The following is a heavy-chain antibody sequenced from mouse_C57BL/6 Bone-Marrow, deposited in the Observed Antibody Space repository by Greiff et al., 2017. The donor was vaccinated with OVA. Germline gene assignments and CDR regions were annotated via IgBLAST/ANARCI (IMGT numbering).Heavy chain of an antibody. Sequence: EVQGVESGGGLVKPGGSLKLSCAASGFTFSSYAMSWVRQTPEKRLEWVATISDGGSYTYYPDNVKGRFTISRDNAKNNLYLQMSHLKSEDTAMYYCARVDGYGDYWGQGTTLTVSS. CDR3: ARVDGYGDY. J-gene: IGHJ2*01. CDR2: ISDGGSYT. V-gene: IGHV5-4*01. D-gene: IGHD2-2*01. CDR1: GFTFSSYA.